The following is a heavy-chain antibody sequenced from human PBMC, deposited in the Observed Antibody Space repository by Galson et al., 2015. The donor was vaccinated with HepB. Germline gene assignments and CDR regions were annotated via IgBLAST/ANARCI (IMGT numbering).Heavy chain of an antibody. D-gene: IGHD6-6*01. CDR1: GFTFSSYA. Sequence: SLRLSCAASGFTFSSYAMHWVRQAPGKGLEWVALISYAGSNKYYADSVKGRFTISRDNSKNTLYLQMNSLRAEDTAMYYCTRALRGCEYSSSYDYWGQGTLVTVSS. CDR2: ISYAGSNK. CDR3: TRALRGCEYSSSYDY. J-gene: IGHJ4*02. V-gene: IGHV3-30-3*01.